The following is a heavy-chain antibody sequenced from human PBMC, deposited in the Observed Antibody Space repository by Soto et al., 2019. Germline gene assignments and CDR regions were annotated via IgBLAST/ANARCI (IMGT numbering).Heavy chain of an antibody. D-gene: IGHD3-10*01. J-gene: IGHJ4*02. Sequence: GGSLRLSCAASGFTVSSNYMSWVRQAPGKGLEWVAVISYDGSNKYYADSVKGRFTISRDNSKNTVYLQMNGLRADDSALYYCAKAIGGRPYYFDLWRQGSLVTVSS. V-gene: IGHV3-30*18. CDR2: ISYDGSNK. CDR1: GFTVSSNY. CDR3: AKAIGGRPYYFDL.